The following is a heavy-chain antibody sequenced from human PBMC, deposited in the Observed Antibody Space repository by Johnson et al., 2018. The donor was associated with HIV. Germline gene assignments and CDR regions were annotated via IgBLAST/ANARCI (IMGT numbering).Heavy chain of an antibody. CDR2: ISYDGSNK. CDR3: ARDPHGGYGSSNSCYGGDAFDI. D-gene: IGHD2-2*01. J-gene: IGHJ3*02. Sequence: QVQLVESGGGVVQPGRSLRLSCAASGFTFSSYAMHWVRQAPGKGLEWVAVISYDGSNKYYADSVKGRFTISRDNSKNTLYLQMNSLRAEDTAVYYCARDPHGGYGSSNSCYGGDAFDIWGHGTMVIVS. CDR1: GFTFSSYA. V-gene: IGHV3-30*04.